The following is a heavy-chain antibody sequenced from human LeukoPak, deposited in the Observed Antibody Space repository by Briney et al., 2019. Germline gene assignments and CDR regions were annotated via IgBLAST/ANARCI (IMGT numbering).Heavy chain of an antibody. CDR2: MNPNSGNT. CDR1: GYTFTSYD. Sequence: GASVKVSCKASGYTFTSYDINWVRQATGQGLEWMGWMNPNSGNTGYAQKFQGRVTMTRNTSISTAYMELSSLRSEDTAVYYCASHTGRYFDWLLSHPFDYWGQGTLVTVSS. J-gene: IGHJ4*02. D-gene: IGHD3-9*01. CDR3: ASHTGRYFDWLLSHPFDY. V-gene: IGHV1-8*01.